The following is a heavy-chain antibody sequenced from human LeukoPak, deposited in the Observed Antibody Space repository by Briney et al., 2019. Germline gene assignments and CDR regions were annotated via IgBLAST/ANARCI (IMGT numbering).Heavy chain of an antibody. CDR2: ISAYNGNT. CDR1: GYTFTSYG. V-gene: IGHV1-18*01. Sequence: ASVKVSCKASGYTFTSYGISWVRQAPGQGLEWMGWISAYNGNTNYAQKLQGRVTMTTDTSTSTAHMELRSLRSDDTAVYYCARDYGDSSFDYWGQGTLVTVSS. CDR3: ARDYGDSSFDY. D-gene: IGHD4-17*01. J-gene: IGHJ4*02.